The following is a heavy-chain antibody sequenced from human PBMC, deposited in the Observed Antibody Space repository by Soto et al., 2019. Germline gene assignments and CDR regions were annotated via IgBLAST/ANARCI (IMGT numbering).Heavy chain of an antibody. D-gene: IGHD1-26*01. J-gene: IGHJ3*02. V-gene: IGHV4-31*03. CDR1: GGSISSGGYY. CDR3: ARAAPGGYNRAFDI. Sequence: NPSETLSLTCTVSGGSISSGGYYFICIRQHPGKGLELIGYIYYSGSTYYNPSLKSRVTISVDTSKNQFSLKLSSVTAADTAVYYCARAAPGGYNRAFDIWGQGTMVTVSS. CDR2: IYYSGST.